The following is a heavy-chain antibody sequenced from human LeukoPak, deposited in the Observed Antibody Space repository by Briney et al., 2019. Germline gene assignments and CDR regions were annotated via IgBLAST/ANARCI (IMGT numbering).Heavy chain of an antibody. D-gene: IGHD6-19*01. CDR3: ARDRVGSGWPRPYYFEV. V-gene: IGHV1-2*02. CDR2: INPNTGAT. J-gene: IGHJ4*02. Sequence: ASVKVSCNASGYTFTGYYLHWVRQAPGQGLEWMGWINPNTGATHSAQKFQGRITMTRDTSISTAHMDLSRLRSDDTAVYYGARDRVGSGWPRPYYFEVWGQGTLVTVSS. CDR1: GYTFTGYY.